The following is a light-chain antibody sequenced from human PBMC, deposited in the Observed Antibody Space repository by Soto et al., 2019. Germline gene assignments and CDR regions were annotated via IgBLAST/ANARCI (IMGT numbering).Light chain of an antibody. V-gene: IGKV3-11*01. CDR2: DAS. CDR3: QQRDIWSWT. J-gene: IGKJ1*01. Sequence: ELVLTQSPATLSLSRGARAIISCWASPSINRYLVWYQKKTGQDPSILIYDASKRATGIPARFSGSGSGTDFNLTISRLETEDLAVYECQQRDIWSWTFGPGTKVDIK. CDR1: PSINRY.